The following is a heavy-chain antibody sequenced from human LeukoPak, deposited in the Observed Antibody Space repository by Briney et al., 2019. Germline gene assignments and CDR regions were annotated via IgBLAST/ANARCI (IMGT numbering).Heavy chain of an antibody. J-gene: IGHJ4*02. D-gene: IGHD2-2*01. V-gene: IGHV1-2*02. CDR2: INPNSGDT. Sequence: GASVKVSCTASGYTFTGYYMHWVRQAPGQGLEWMGWINPNSGDTKYAQKFQGRVTMTRDTSISTAYLELSRLRSDDTAVYYCARGGTVDIVIVPENYWGQGTLVTAPS. CDR3: ARGGTVDIVIVPENY. CDR1: GYTFTGYY.